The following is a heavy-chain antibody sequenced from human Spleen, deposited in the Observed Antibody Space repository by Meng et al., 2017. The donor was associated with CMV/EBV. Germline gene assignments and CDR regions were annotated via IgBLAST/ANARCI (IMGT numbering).Heavy chain of an antibody. V-gene: IGHV1-2*02. CDR2: INPNSGGT. Sequence: SGYTFTGYYMHWVRQAPGQGLEWMGWINPNSGGTNYAQKFQGRVTMTRDTSISTAYMELSRLRSDDTAVYYCVRVRDLYSSWYGLWDYWGQGTLVTVSS. CDR3: VRVRDLYSSWYGLWDY. D-gene: IGHD6-13*01. J-gene: IGHJ4*02. CDR1: GYTFTGYY.